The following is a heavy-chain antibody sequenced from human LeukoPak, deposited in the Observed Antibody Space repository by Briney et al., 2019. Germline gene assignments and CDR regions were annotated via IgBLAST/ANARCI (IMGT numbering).Heavy chain of an antibody. CDR3: ARDKDGSGNRNYYFDY. Sequence: GGSLRLSCAAPGFTFSSYGMHWVRQAPGKGLEWVAVISYDGSNKYYADSVKGRFTISRDNSKNTLYLQMNSLRAEDTAVYYCARDKDGSGNRNYYFDYWGQGTLVTVSS. J-gene: IGHJ4*02. V-gene: IGHV3-30*03. CDR1: GFTFSSYG. CDR2: ISYDGSNK. D-gene: IGHD3-10*01.